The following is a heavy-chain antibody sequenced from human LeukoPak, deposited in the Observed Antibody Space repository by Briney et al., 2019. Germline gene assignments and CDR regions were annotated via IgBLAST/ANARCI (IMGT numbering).Heavy chain of an antibody. CDR2: IYPGDSDT. V-gene: IGHV5-51*01. J-gene: IGHJ3*02. CDR1: GYSFTSYW. Sequence: GESLKISCKGSGYSFTSYWIGWVRQMPGKGLEWMGIIYPGDSDTRYSPSFQGQVTISADKSISTAYLQWSSLKASDTAMHYCARRIRDGYNFDAFDIWGQGTMVTVSS. CDR3: ARRIRDGYNFDAFDI. D-gene: IGHD5-24*01.